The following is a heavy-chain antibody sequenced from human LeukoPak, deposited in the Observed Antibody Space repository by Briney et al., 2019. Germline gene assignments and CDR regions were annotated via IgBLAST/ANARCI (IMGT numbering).Heavy chain of an antibody. D-gene: IGHD6-13*01. Sequence: KASETLSLTCTVSGGSISSYYWSWIRQPPGKGLEWIGYIYYSGSTNYNPSLKSRVTISVDTSKNQFSLKLSSVTAADTAVYYCARVPLLKPHIAAAGTLGYYYYYGMDVWGQGTTVTVSS. CDR3: ARVPLLKPHIAAAGTLGYYYYYGMDV. V-gene: IGHV4-59*01. J-gene: IGHJ6*02. CDR1: GGSISSYY. CDR2: IYYSGST.